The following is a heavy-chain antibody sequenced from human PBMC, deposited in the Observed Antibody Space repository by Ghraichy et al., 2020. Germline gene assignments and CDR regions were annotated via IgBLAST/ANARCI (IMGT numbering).Heavy chain of an antibody. CDR1: GGSFSGYY. Sequence: SETLSLTCAVYGGSFSGYYWSWIRQPPGKGLEWIGEINHSGSTNYNPSLKSRVTISVDTSKNQFSLKLSSVTAADTAVYYCARIRMRGRATVTISFPDYYYYYGMDVWGQGTTVTVSS. CDR2: INHSGST. J-gene: IGHJ6*02. V-gene: IGHV4-34*01. CDR3: ARIRMRGRATVTISFPDYYYYYGMDV. D-gene: IGHD4-17*01.